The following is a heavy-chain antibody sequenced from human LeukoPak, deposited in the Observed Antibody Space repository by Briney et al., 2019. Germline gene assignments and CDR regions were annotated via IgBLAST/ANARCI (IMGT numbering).Heavy chain of an antibody. D-gene: IGHD3-22*01. Sequence: ASVKVSCKASGYTFTSYYMHWVRQAPGQGLEWMGIINPSGGSTSYAQKFQGRVTMTRDTSTSTVYMELSSLRSEDTAVHYCARDGGSSYYDSSGYNNFDYWGQGTLVTVSS. V-gene: IGHV1-46*01. CDR2: INPSGGST. J-gene: IGHJ4*02. CDR3: ARDGGSSYYDSSGYNNFDY. CDR1: GYTFTSYY.